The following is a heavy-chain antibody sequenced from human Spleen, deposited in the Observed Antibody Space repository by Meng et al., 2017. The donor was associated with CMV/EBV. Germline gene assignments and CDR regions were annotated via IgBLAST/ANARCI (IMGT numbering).Heavy chain of an antibody. CDR1: GFTFSSYS. J-gene: IGHJ4*02. Sequence: GGSLRLSCAASGFTFSSYSMNWVRQAPGTGLEWVSSISSSSSYIYYADSVKGRVTISRDNAQHSLYLQMDSLTAEDTAIYYCARDLGNSTGYLRYFDIWGQGTRVTVSS. CDR2: ISSSSSYI. V-gene: IGHV3-21*01. D-gene: IGHD3-22*01. CDR3: ARDLGNSTGYLRYFDI.